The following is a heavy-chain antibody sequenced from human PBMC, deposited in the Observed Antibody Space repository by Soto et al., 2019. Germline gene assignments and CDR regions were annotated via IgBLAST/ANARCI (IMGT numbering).Heavy chain of an antibody. CDR3: ARDVKGDYDYDHPYFAY. D-gene: IGHD5-12*01. CDR1: AGTFSSYT. V-gene: IGHV1-69*08. J-gene: IGHJ4*02. Sequence: QVQLVQSGAEVKKPGSSVKVSCKASAGTFSSYTISWVRQAPGQGLESMGRIIPILGIANYAQKFQGRVTITADKTTSTAYMELSSLRSEDTAVYYCARDVKGDYDYDHPYFAYWGQGTLVTVSA. CDR2: IIPILGIA.